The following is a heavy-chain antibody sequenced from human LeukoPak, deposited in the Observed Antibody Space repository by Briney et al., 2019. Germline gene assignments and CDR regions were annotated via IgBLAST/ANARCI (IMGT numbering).Heavy chain of an antibody. CDR2: ISGSGGST. J-gene: IGHJ4*02. CDR3: AKEPNHSGWYGAADY. CDR1: GFTFSSYA. Sequence: GGSLRLSCAASGFTFSSYAMSWVRQAPGKGLEWVSAISGSGGSTYYADSVKGRFIISRDNSKNTLYLQMNSLRAEDTAVYYCAKEPNHSGWYGAADYWGQGTLVTVSS. V-gene: IGHV3-23*01. D-gene: IGHD6-19*01.